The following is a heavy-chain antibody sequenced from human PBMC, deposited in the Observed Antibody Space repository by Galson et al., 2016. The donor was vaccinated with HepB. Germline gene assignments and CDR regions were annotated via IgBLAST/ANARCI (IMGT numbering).Heavy chain of an antibody. Sequence: SLRLSCAASGFTFSSYSIHWVRQAPGKGLEWVSRTTGTNTYTYYADSVKGRFTISRDNAKNSLYLQMKSLRAEDTAVYYCARDKSVFGAIDYWGQGTLVTVSS. CDR2: TTGTNTYT. V-gene: IGHV3-21*04. CDR3: ARDKSVFGAIDY. J-gene: IGHJ4*02. D-gene: IGHD3-10*01. CDR1: GFTFSSYS.